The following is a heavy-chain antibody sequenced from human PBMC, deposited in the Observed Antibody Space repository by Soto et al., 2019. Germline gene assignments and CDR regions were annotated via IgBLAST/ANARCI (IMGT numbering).Heavy chain of an antibody. Sequence: TSETLSLTCTVSGGSISSGGYYWSWIRQHPGKGLEWIGYIYYSGSTYYNPSLKSRVTISVDTSKNQFSLKLSSVTAADTAVYYCATVTTGVGNFDYWGQGTLVTVSS. CDR1: GGSISSGGYY. CDR2: IYYSGST. D-gene: IGHD4-17*01. V-gene: IGHV4-31*02. J-gene: IGHJ4*02. CDR3: ATVTTGVGNFDY.